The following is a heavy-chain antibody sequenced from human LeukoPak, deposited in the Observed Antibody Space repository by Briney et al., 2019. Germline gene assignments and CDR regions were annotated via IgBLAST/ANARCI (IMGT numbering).Heavy chain of an antibody. V-gene: IGHV3-23*01. CDR3: AKRGVVIRGLLVIGYHQEAYHYDF. CDR2: ISERGGST. J-gene: IGHJ4*02. D-gene: IGHD3-10*01. Sequence: GGSLRLSCVVSGISLSNYAMTWVRQAPGKGLEWVSYISERGGSTTYADSVKGRFTISRDTSLNALYLQMNNLRAEDTAVYFCAKRGVVIRGLLVIGYHQEAYHYDFWGQGVLVTVSS. CDR1: GISLSNYA.